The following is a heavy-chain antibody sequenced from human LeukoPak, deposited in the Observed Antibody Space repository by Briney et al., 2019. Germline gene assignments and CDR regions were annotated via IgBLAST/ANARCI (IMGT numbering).Heavy chain of an antibody. CDR3: ARLGVTAILPPRECWFDP. V-gene: IGHV4-30-2*01. Sequence: PSQTLSLTCAVSGGSISSGGYSWSWIRQPPGKGLEWIGYIYHSGSTYYDPSLKSRVTISVDTSKNQFSLKLSSVTAADTAVYYCARLGVTAILPPRECWFDPWGQGTLVTVSS. CDR2: IYHSGST. J-gene: IGHJ5*02. D-gene: IGHD2-21*02. CDR1: GGSISSGGYS.